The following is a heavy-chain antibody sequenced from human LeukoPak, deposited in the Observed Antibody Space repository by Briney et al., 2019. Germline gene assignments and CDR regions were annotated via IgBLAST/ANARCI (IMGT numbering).Heavy chain of an antibody. CDR1: GYTFTSYD. D-gene: IGHD6-19*01. CDR3: ASGYSSGWPPFDY. J-gene: IGHJ4*02. V-gene: IGHV1-2*02. Sequence: ASVKVSCKASGYTFTSYDINWVRQATGQGLEWMGWMNPNSGGTNYAQKFQGRVTMTRDTSISTAYMELSRLRSDDTAVYYCASGYSSGWPPFDYWGQGTLVTVSS. CDR2: MNPNSGGT.